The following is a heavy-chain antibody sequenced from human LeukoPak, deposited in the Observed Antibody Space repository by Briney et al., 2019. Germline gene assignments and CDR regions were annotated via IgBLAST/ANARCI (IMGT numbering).Heavy chain of an antibody. CDR2: IASSGNTI. V-gene: IGHV3-48*02. Sequence: GGSLRLSCTASGFSFSDYSMNWFRQAPGKGLDWVSYIASSGNTIYYANSVKGRFTISRDNAKNSLYLQMNSLRDEDTAVYYCARDYKYGFDYWGQGTLVAVSS. CDR3: ARDYKYGFDY. CDR1: GFSFSDYS. J-gene: IGHJ4*02. D-gene: IGHD5-24*01.